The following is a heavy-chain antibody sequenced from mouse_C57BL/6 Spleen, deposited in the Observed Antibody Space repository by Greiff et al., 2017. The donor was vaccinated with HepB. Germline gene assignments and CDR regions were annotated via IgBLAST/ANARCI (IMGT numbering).Heavy chain of an antibody. V-gene: IGHV1-64*01. J-gene: IGHJ2*01. CDR3: AYYGSSPFDY. Sequence: QVQLKQPGAELVKPGASVKLSCKASGYTFTSYWMHWVKQRPGQGLEWIGMIHPNSGSTNYNEKFKSKATLTVDKSSSTAYMQLSSLTSEDSAVYYCAYYGSSPFDYWGQGTTLTVSS. CDR1: GYTFTSYW. CDR2: IHPNSGST. D-gene: IGHD1-1*01.